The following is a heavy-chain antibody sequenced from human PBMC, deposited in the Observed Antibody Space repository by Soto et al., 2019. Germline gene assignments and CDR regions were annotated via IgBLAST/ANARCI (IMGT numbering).Heavy chain of an antibody. Sequence: QLQLQESGSGLVRPSQTLSLTCAVSGGSISSGGYSWNWIRQPPGKGLEWIGYIYHSGSTLYNPFLKSQVTISVDKSKNQFSLKLSSVTAADTAVYYCARDQLEGNWFDPWGQGTLVTVSS. CDR2: IYHSGST. CDR3: ARDQLEGNWFDP. J-gene: IGHJ5*02. CDR1: GGSISSGGYS. D-gene: IGHD1-1*01. V-gene: IGHV4-30-2*01.